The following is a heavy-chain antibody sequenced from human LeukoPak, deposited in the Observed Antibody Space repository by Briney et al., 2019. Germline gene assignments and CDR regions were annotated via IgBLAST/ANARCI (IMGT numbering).Heavy chain of an antibody. CDR3: ASEDFDY. V-gene: IGHV4-59*01. CDR2: IYYSGST. CDR1: GGSISSYY. J-gene: IGHJ4*02. Sequence: SETQSLTCTVSGGSISSYYWSWIRQPPGKGLEWIGYIYYSGSTNYNPSLKSRVTISVDTSKNQFSLKLSSVTAADTAVYYCASEDFDYWGQGTLVTVSS.